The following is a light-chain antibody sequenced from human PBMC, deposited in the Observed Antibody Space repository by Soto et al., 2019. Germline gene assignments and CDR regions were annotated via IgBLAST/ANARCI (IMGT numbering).Light chain of an antibody. CDR3: AAWDDSLTGVV. CDR2: NNF. J-gene: IGLJ3*02. Sequence: QSVLTQSPSASGTPGQWVSISCSGSSSNIESNTVNWYQQLPGTAPKLLIYNNFQRPSGVPDRFSGSKSGTSASLAISGLQSEDEADYYCAAWDDSLTGVVFGGGTKLTVL. V-gene: IGLV1-44*01. CDR1: SSNIESNT.